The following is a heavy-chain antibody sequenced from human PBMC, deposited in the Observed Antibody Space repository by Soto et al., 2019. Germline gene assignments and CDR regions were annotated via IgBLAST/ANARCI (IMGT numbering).Heavy chain of an antibody. CDR3: ARDLRGPRGCGFDP. CDR2: ISYDGSNK. D-gene: IGHD1-26*01. V-gene: IGHV3-30-3*01. J-gene: IGHJ5*02. Sequence: HPGGSLTLSCAASGFTFSSYAMHWVRQAPGKGLEWVAVISYDGSNKYYADSVKGRFTISRDNSKNTLYLQMNSLRAEDTAVYYCARDLRGPRGCGFDPWGQGTLVTVS. CDR1: GFTFSSYA.